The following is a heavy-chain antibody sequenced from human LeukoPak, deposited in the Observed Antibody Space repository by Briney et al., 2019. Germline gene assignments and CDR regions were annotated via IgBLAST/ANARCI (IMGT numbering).Heavy chain of an antibody. J-gene: IGHJ4*02. V-gene: IGHV3-30-3*01. D-gene: IGHD2-2*02. Sequence: GGSLRLSCAASGFTFSSYAMSWVGQAPGKGLEWVAVISYDGSNKYYADSVKGRFTISRDNSKDTLYLQMNSLRAEDTAVYYCAREGSSACSTTSCYIPYYFDYWGQGTLVTVSS. CDR1: GFTFSSYA. CDR2: ISYDGSNK. CDR3: AREGSSACSTTSCYIPYYFDY.